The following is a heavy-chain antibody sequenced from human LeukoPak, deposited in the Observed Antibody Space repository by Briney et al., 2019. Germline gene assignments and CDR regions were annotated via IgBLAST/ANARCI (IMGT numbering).Heavy chain of an antibody. CDR1: GFTFSSYW. CDR3: AKVDTYCLGLDY. Sequence: GGSLRLSCAASGFTFSSYWMHWVRQAPGKGLMWVSRINSDGSITTYADSVKGRFTISRDNAKHTLYLQMNSLRAEDTAVYYCAKVDTYCLGLDYWGQGTLVTVSS. CDR2: INSDGSIT. V-gene: IGHV3-74*01. J-gene: IGHJ4*02. D-gene: IGHD2-15*01.